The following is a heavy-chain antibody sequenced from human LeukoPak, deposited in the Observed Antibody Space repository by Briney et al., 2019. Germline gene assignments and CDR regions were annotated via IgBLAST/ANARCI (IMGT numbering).Heavy chain of an antibody. CDR2: MNPNSGNT. J-gene: IGHJ4*02. CDR3: ARRLGYCSDGSCYSLNY. CDR1: GYIFSSYD. D-gene: IGHD2-15*01. Sequence: ASVKVSCKASGYIFSSYDINWVRQAAGQGLEWMGWMNPNSGNTGYAQKFQGRVTMTRNTSVSSAYMELSSVRSEDTGVYYCARRLGYCSDGSCYSLNYWGQGTPVTVSS. V-gene: IGHV1-8*02.